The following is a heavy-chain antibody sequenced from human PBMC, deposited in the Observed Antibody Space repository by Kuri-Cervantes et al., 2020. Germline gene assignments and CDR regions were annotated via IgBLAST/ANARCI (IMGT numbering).Heavy chain of an antibody. J-gene: IGHJ4*02. CDR1: GFTFSSYW. D-gene: IGHD6-13*01. V-gene: IGHV3-21*01. CDR2: ISSSSSYI. Sequence: GGALRLSCAASGFTFSSYWMHWVRQAPGKGLEWASSISSSSSYIYYADSVKGRFTISRDNAKNSLYLQMNSLRAEDTAVYYCARDNAVEMYSSSWYRFDYWGQGTLVTVSS. CDR3: ARDNAVEMYSSSWYRFDY.